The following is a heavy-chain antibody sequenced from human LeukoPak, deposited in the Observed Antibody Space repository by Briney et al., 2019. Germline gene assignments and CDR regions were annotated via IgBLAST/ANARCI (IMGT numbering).Heavy chain of an antibody. CDR2: ISGSGGST. D-gene: IGHD3-22*01. CDR1: GFTFSSYA. V-gene: IGHV3-23*01. CDR3: TRPIYYDSSGYYAQSN. Sequence: GGSLRLSCAASGFTFSSYAMSWVRQAPGKGLEWVSAISGSGGSTYYADSVKGRFTISRDNSKNTLYLQMNSLRAEDTAVYYCTRPIYYDSSGYYAQSNWGQGTLVTVSS. J-gene: IGHJ1*01.